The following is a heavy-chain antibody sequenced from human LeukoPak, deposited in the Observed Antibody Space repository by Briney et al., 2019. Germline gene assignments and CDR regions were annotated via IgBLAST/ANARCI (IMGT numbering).Heavy chain of an antibody. CDR2: ISGSGGST. CDR1: GFTFSSYA. D-gene: IGHD3-10*01. V-gene: IGHV3-23*01. J-gene: IGHJ5*02. Sequence: GGSLRLSCAASGFTFSSYAMSWVRQAPGKGLEWVSAISGSGGSTYYADSVKGRFTISGDNSKNTLYLQMNSLRAKDTAVYYCAKVASEVTMVRGVTQNWFDPWGQGTLVTVSS. CDR3: AKVASEVTMVRGVTQNWFDP.